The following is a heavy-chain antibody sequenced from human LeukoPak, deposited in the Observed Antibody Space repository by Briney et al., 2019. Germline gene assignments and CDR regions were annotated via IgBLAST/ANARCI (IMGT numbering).Heavy chain of an antibody. CDR3: TRYNNDHFDY. CDR1: GFTFGGYG. Sequence: GGSLRLSCAGSGFTFGGYGMHWLRQTPGKRLEWVAVIAYDGSRAFYADSVKGRFTISRDNSKNTMSVQMDDLRAEDTAVYYCTRYNNDHFDYWGQGTLVTVSS. CDR2: IAYDGSRA. V-gene: IGHV3-33*01. D-gene: IGHD1-14*01. J-gene: IGHJ4*02.